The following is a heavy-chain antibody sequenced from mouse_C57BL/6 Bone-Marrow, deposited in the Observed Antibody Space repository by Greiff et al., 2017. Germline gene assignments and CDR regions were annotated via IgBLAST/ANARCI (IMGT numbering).Heavy chain of an antibody. Sequence: QVQLKESGAEIVKPGASVKMSCKASGYTFTTYPIEWMKQNHGKSLEWIGNFHPYNDDTKYNEKFKGKATLTVEKSSSTVYLELSRLTSDDSAVYDCARHYSNYEGFAYWGQGTLVTVSA. CDR2: FHPYNDDT. D-gene: IGHD2-5*01. J-gene: IGHJ3*01. V-gene: IGHV1-47*01. CDR1: GYTFTTYP. CDR3: ARHYSNYEGFAY.